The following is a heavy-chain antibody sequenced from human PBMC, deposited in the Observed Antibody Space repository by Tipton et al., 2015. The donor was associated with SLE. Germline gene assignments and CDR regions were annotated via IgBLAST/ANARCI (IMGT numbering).Heavy chain of an antibody. J-gene: IGHJ6*02. CDR2: IKTKTDGGTT. D-gene: IGHD2-2*01. CDR1: GFTFSNAW. Sequence: GSLRLSCAASGFTFSNAWMSWVRQASGKGLEWVGRIKTKTDGGTTDYAAPVKGRFTISRDDSKNTLYLQMNSLKTEDTAVYYCTYLLGYCSSTSCQEGYYYYYGMDVWGQGTTVTVSS. V-gene: IGHV3-15*01. CDR3: TYLLGYCSSTSCQEGYYYYYGMDV.